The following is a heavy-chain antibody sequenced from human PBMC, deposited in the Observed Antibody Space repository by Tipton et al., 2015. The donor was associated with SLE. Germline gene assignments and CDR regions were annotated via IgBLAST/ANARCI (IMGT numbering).Heavy chain of an antibody. CDR1: GGSMSSHY. D-gene: IGHD2-2*01. Sequence: TLSPTCTVSGGSMSSHYWCLIRQPPGKGLEWIGYIHYSGNTDYNPSLKSRVTISADTSKCQFSLTLNFVTAADTAVYYCVRSYQGMDWGQGTLVTVSS. J-gene: IGHJ4*02. CDR2: IHYSGNT. V-gene: IGHV4-59*11. CDR3: VRSYQGMD.